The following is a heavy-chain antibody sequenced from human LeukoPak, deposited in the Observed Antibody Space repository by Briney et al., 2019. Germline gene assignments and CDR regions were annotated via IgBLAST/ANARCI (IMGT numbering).Heavy chain of an antibody. Sequence: GGSLRLSCAASGFTFSSYAMSWVRQAPGKGLEWVSDITGSGDDTDYADSVKGRFTVSRDNSRNTLYLQINSLRAEDTAVYYCAKNGAYSGYDYIDYWGQGTLVTVSS. J-gene: IGHJ4*02. V-gene: IGHV3-23*01. CDR2: ITGSGDDT. D-gene: IGHD5-12*01. CDR3: AKNGAYSGYDYIDY. CDR1: GFTFSSYA.